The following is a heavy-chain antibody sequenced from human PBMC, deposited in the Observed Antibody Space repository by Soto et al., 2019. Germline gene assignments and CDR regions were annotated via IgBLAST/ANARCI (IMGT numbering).Heavy chain of an antibody. CDR3: ARDQAVALQGAFDY. D-gene: IGHD6-19*01. CDR1: GGTFSSYA. CDR2: IIPIFGTA. V-gene: IGHV1-69*13. Sequence: ASVKVSCKASGGTFSSYAISWVRQAPGQGLEWMGGIIPIFGTANYAQKFQGRVTITADESTSTAYMELSSLRSEDTAVYYCARDQAVALQGAFDYWGQGTLVTVSS. J-gene: IGHJ4*02.